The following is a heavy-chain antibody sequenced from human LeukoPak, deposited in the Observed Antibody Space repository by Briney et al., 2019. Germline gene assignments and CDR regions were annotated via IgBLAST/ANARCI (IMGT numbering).Heavy chain of an antibody. J-gene: IGHJ3*01. D-gene: IGHD7-27*01. Sequence: GGSLRLSCAASGFTFSSYWMHWVRQGPGKGLVWVSHINTDGSSTSYADSMKGRFTISRDNAKNTLYLQMNSLRAEDTAVYYCAKFADPGVWGQGTMVTVSS. V-gene: IGHV3-74*01. CDR2: INTDGSST. CDR3: AKFADPGV. CDR1: GFTFSSYW.